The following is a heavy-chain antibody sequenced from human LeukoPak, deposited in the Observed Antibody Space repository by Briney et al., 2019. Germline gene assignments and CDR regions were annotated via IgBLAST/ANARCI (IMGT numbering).Heavy chain of an antibody. D-gene: IGHD2-15*01. Sequence: PRGSLRLSCAASGFTFSDYYMGWVRQAPGKGLESVSYISSSGGTIYYADSVKGRFTSSRDNAKNSLYLQMISLRAEDTAVYYGARAVYSGGMRGAFDIWGQGTLVTVSS. CDR1: GFTFSDYY. CDR2: ISSSGGTI. V-gene: IGHV3-11*04. CDR3: ARAVYSGGMRGAFDI. J-gene: IGHJ3*02.